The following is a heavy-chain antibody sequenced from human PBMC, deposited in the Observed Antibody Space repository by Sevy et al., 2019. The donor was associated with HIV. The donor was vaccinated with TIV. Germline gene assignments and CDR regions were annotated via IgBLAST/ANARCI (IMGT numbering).Heavy chain of an antibody. CDR1: GGSFSGYY. V-gene: IGHV4-34*01. CDR3: ARHRVSPDY. D-gene: IGHD6-13*01. J-gene: IGHJ4*02. Sequence: SETLSLTCAVYGGSFSGYYWSWIRQPPGKGLEWIGEINHSGSTNYNPSLKSRVTISLATSKNQFSLKLSSVTAADTAVYYCARHRVSPDYWGQGTLVTVSS. CDR2: INHSGST.